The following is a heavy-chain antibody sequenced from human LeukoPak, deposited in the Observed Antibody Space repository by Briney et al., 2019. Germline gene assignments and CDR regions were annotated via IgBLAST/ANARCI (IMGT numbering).Heavy chain of an antibody. V-gene: IGHV3-30*18. CDR3: AKERSRYCSSTSCYVFDY. D-gene: IGHD2-2*01. J-gene: IGHJ4*02. CDR2: ISYDGSNK. CDR1: GFTSSDYW. Sequence: GGSLRLSCAASGFTSSDYWMAWVRQAPGKGLEWVAVISYDGSNKYYADSVKGRFTISRDNSKNTLYLQMNSLRAEDTAVYYCAKERSRYCSSTSCYVFDYWGQGTLVTVSS.